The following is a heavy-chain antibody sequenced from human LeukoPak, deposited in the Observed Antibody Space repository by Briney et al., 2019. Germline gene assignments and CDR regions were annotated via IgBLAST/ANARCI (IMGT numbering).Heavy chain of an antibody. J-gene: IGHJ4*02. CDR2: IIPIFGTA. Sequence: SVKVSCKASGYTFTGYYMHWVRQAPGQGLEWMGGIIPIFGTANYAQKFQGRVTVTADESTSTAYMELSSLRSEDTAVYYCASNYGDYGARFDYWGQGTLVTVSS. CDR1: GYTFTGYY. CDR3: ASNYGDYGARFDY. D-gene: IGHD4-17*01. V-gene: IGHV1-69*13.